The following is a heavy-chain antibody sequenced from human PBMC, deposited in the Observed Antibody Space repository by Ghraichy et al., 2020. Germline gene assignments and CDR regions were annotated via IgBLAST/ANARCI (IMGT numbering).Heavy chain of an antibody. Sequence: SETQSLTCAVYGGSFSGYYWSWIRQPPGKGLEWIGEINHSGSTNYNPSLKSRVTISVDTSKNQFSLKLSSVTAADTAVYYCAGVVVAAFYGMDVWGQGTTVTVSS. CDR3: AGVVVAAFYGMDV. J-gene: IGHJ6*02. V-gene: IGHV4-34*01. CDR1: GGSFSGYY. CDR2: INHSGST. D-gene: IGHD2-15*01.